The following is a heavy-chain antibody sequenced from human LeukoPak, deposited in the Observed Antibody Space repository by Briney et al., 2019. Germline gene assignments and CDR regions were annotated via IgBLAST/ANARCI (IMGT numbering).Heavy chain of an antibody. J-gene: IGHJ4*02. V-gene: IGHV3-30*02. CDR3: VKDNPLDY. Sequence: GGSLRLSCAPYRFTFSNYGMLWVRQAPGKGLEWVAFIRYDGNNRLYADSMKGRFTISRDNSKNTLYLHINSLRAEDTAVYYCVKDNPLDYWGQGTLVIVSS. D-gene: IGHD1-14*01. CDR1: RFTFSNYG. CDR2: IRYDGNNR.